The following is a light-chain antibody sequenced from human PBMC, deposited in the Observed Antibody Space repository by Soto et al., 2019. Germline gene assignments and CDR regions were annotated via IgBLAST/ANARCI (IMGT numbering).Light chain of an antibody. V-gene: IGKV3-20*01. CDR1: QSVSSSY. Sequence: EIVLTQSPGTLSLSPGERATLSCRASQSVSSSYLAWYQQKPGQAPRLLFYGASRRATGIPDRFSGSGSGTDFTLIISRLEPEDFAVYYCQQHGSSPPTFGQGTKLEIK. CDR2: GAS. J-gene: IGKJ1*01. CDR3: QQHGSSPPT.